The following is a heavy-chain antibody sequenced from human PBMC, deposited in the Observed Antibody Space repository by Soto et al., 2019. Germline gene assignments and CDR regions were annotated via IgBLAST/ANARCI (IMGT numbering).Heavy chain of an antibody. V-gene: IGHV3-48*02. CDR3: ARDRCYDGTCYSASDS. CDR2: ISTTSFTI. D-gene: IGHD2-15*01. CDR1: GFSFSTYN. J-gene: IGHJ5*01. Sequence: VGSLRLSCAASGFSFSTYNMDWVRQAPGKGPEWIAYISTTSFTIYYADSVKGRFTISRDNDRNSLYLEMNSLRDEDTAVYYCARDRCYDGTCYSASDSWGQRTLVTVSS.